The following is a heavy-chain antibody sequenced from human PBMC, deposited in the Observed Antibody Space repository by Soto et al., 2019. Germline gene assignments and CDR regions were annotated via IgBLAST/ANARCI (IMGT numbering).Heavy chain of an antibody. J-gene: IGHJ5*01. CDR2: IYYSGNT. Sequence: QVQLQESGPGLVKPSETLSLTCTVSGDSVTSGDYYWSWIRQPPGKGPEWIGYIYYSGNTNYSPSLKSRVAISLDTSHNQFSLKLSSVTAADTAVYFCARIPVDTYMTYWFDPWGQGTLVTVSS. D-gene: IGHD5-18*01. V-gene: IGHV4-61*08. CDR3: ARIPVDTYMTYWFDP. CDR1: GDSVTSGDYY.